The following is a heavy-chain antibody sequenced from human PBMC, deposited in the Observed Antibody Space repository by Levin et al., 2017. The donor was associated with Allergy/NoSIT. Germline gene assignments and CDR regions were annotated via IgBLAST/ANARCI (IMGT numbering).Heavy chain of an antibody. J-gene: IGHJ4*02. CDR1: GDSINRNY. D-gene: IGHD5/OR15-5a*01. CDR3: ARSTYASSFDY. Sequence: PGGSLRLSCTVSGDSINRNYWNWIRQPPGKGLEWIAYIDYTGNTNYIPSLKSRVTISVDTSKNQFSLKLSSVTAADTAVYYCARSTYASSFDYWGQGTLVTVSS. V-gene: IGHV4-59*08. CDR2: IDYTGNT.